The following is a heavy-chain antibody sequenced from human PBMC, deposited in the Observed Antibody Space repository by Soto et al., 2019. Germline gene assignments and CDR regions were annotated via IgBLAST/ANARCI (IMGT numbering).Heavy chain of an antibody. CDR3: AKEATVLRLLSHQVMDV. V-gene: IGHV3-23*01. D-gene: IGHD3-3*01. Sequence: GGSLRLSGAACGFTFASYSINWVRQVPWKGLEWVSSISDSGHNTYYTDSVRGRFTISRDNSKNSLFLQMNTLRAEDTAVYYCAKEATVLRLLSHQVMDVWGQGTTVTFSS. J-gene: IGHJ6*02. CDR1: GFTFASYS. CDR2: ISDSGHNT.